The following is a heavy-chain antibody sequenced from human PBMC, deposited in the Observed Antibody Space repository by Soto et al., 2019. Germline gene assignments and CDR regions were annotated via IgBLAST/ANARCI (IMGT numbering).Heavy chain of an antibody. J-gene: IGHJ6*02. V-gene: IGHV1-24*01. Sequence: ASVKVSCKVSGYTLTELSMHWVRQAPGKGLEWMGGFDPEDGETIYAQKFQGRVTMTEDTSTDTAYMELSSLRSEDTAVYYCATDAEYYGSGTLNGDLYSYYYYGMDVWGQGTTVTVSS. CDR3: ATDAEYYGSGTLNGDLYSYYYYGMDV. D-gene: IGHD3-10*01. CDR2: FDPEDGET. CDR1: GYTLTELS.